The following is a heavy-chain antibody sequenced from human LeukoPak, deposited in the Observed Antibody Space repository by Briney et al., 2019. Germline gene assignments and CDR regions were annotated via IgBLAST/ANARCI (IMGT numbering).Heavy chain of an antibody. J-gene: IGHJ5*02. D-gene: IGHD3-10*01. CDR2: IYYSGST. CDR1: GGSISSSPYY. Sequence: SETLSLTCTVSGGSISSSPYYWGWIRQPPGKGLEWIGTIYYSGSTYYNPSLKSRVTISVDTSKNQFSLKLSSVSAAVTAVYYCARGGYGSGSPNWFDPWGQGTLVTVSS. V-gene: IGHV4-39*01. CDR3: ARGGYGSGSPNWFDP.